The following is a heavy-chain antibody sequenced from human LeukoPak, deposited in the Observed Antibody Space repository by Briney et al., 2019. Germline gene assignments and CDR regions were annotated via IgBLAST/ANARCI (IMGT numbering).Heavy chain of an antibody. CDR3: AKALGQMGDY. CDR2: ISWKSGSI. D-gene: IGHD2-8*01. V-gene: IGHV3-9*01. Sequence: PGGSLRLSRAASGFTLDDYAMHWVRQAPGKGLEWVSGISWKSGSIGYADSVKGRFTISRDNAKNSLYLQMNSLRAEDTALYYCAKALGQMGDYWGQGTLVTVSS. CDR1: GFTLDDYA. J-gene: IGHJ4*02.